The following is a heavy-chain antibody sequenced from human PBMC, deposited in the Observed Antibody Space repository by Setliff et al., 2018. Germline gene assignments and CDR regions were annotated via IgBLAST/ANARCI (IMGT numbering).Heavy chain of an antibody. CDR2: VYTTGST. V-gene: IGHV4-4*07. D-gene: IGHD6-19*01. Sequence: SETLSLTCTVSGGSMGSYYWTWIRQSAGKGLEWIGRVYTTGSTAFNPSLNSRVTMSLDKSKNQFSLKLSSVTAADMAVYYCAREQWLDPPGYYCMDVWAKGTTVTVSS. J-gene: IGHJ6*03. CDR1: GGSMGSYY. CDR3: AREQWLDPPGYYCMDV.